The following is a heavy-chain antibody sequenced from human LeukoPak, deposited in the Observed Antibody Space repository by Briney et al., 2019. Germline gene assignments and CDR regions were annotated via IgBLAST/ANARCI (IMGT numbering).Heavy chain of an antibody. CDR2: IGLNGI. J-gene: IGHJ4*02. D-gene: IGHD2-21*01. CDR3: ARGGYCSGGNCHATLYDF. CDR1: GFTFKNFE. Sequence: GGSLRLSCAASGFTFKNFEMNWVRQAPGQGLEWISYIGLNGIYDADSVKGRFTISRDNAKNSLYLQMNSLRAEDTAVYYCARGGYCSGGNCHATLYDFWGQGTLVTVSS. V-gene: IGHV3-48*03.